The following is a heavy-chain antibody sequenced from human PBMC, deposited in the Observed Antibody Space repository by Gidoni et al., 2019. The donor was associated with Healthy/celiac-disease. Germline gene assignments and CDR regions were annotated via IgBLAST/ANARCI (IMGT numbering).Heavy chain of an antibody. V-gene: IGHV4-31*03. CDR2: IDYSGST. J-gene: IGHJ4*02. CDR3: AAYGDYGRVDY. CDR1: DGSISSGGYY. Sequence: QVQLQESGPGLVKPSQTLSLTCTVSDGSISSGGYYWSWIRQHPGKGLEWIGYIDYSGSTYYNPSLKSRVTISVDTSKNQFSLKLSSVTAADTAVDYCAAYGDYGRVDYWGQGTLVTVSS. D-gene: IGHD4-17*01.